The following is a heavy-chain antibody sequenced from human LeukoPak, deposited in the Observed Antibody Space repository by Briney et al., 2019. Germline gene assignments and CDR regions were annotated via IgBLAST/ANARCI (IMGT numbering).Heavy chain of an antibody. CDR3: ASSRDGYNSSSGAFDI. CDR1: GGSISSSSYY. D-gene: IGHD5-24*01. J-gene: IGHJ3*02. V-gene: IGHV4-39*01. Sequence: SETLSLTCTVSGGSISSSSYYWGWIRQPPGKGLEWIGSIYYSGSTYYNPSLKSRVTISVDTSKNQFSLKLSSVTAADTAVYYCASSRDGYNSSSGAFDIWGQGTMVTVSS. CDR2: IYYSGST.